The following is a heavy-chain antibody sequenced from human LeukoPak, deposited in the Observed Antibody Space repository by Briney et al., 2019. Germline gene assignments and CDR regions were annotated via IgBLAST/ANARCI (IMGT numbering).Heavy chain of an antibody. CDR1: GFPFSSYG. V-gene: IGHV3-30*18. CDR2: ISYDGSNK. CDR3: AKASIVGAMYAFDI. Sequence: GGSLRLSCAASGFPFSSYGMHWVRQAPGKGLEWVAVISYDGSNKYYADSVKGRFTISRDNSKNTLYLQMNSLRAEDTAVYYCAKASIVGAMYAFDIWSQGTMVTVSS. D-gene: IGHD1-26*01. J-gene: IGHJ3*02.